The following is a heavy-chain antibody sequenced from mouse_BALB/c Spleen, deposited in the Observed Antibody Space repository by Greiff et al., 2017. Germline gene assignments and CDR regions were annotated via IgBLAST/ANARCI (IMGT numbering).Heavy chain of an antibody. V-gene: IGHV1S34*01. Sequence: LVKTGASVKISCKASGYSFTGYYMHWVKQSHGKSLEWIGYISCYNGATSYNQKFKGKATLTVDKSSSTAYMQLSSLTSEDSAVYYCAIYYYGSIDYWGQGTTLTVSS. CDR3: AIYYYGSIDY. D-gene: IGHD1-1*01. CDR1: GYSFTGYY. J-gene: IGHJ2*01. CDR2: ISCYNGAT.